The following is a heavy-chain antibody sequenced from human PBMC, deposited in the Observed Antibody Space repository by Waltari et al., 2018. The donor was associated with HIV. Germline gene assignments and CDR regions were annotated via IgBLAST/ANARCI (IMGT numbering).Heavy chain of an antibody. CDR3: ARAAMVRPRDAFDI. J-gene: IGHJ3*02. D-gene: IGHD3-10*01. CDR1: GFTVSSNY. CDR2: IYSGGST. V-gene: IGHV3-53*01. Sequence: EVQLVESGGGLIQPGGSLRLSCAASGFTVSSNYMSWVRQAPGKGVEWGSVIYSGGSTDYADSVKGRFTISRDNSKNTLYLQMNSLRAEDTAVYYCARAAMVRPRDAFDIWGQGTMVTVSS.